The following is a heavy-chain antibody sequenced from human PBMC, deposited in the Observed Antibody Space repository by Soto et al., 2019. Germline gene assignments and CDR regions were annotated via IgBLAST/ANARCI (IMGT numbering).Heavy chain of an antibody. CDR3: GGSEGYFDWLLRS. V-gene: IGHV4-59*01. D-gene: IGHD3-9*01. CDR1: GGSFSGYY. Sequence: SETLSLTCAVYGGSFSGYYWSWIRQPPGKGLEWIGYIYYSGSTNYNPSLKSRVTISVDTSKNQFSLKVRSVTAADTAVYYCGGSEGYFDWLLRSWGQGTLVTVSS. J-gene: IGHJ5*02. CDR2: IYYSGST.